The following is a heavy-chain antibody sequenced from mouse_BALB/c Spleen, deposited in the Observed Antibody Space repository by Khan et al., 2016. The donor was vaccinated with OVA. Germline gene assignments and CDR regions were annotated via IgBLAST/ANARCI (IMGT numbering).Heavy chain of an antibody. CDR1: GYSITSGYG. J-gene: IGHJ2*01. V-gene: IGHV3-2*02. CDR3: ARTARIKY. Sequence: VQLQQSGPGLVKPSQSLSLTCTVTGYSITSGYGWNWIRQFPGNKLEWMGYISYSGSTNYNPSLKSRISITRDTSKNQFFLQLNSVTTEATATSYCARTARIKYWGQGTTLTVSS. D-gene: IGHD1-2*01. CDR2: ISYSGST.